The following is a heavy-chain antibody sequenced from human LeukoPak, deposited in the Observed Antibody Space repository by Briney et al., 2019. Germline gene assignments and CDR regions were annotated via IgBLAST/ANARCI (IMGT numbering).Heavy chain of an antibody. Sequence: GGSLRLSCAASGFTVSSNYMSWVRQAPGKGLEWVSVIYSGGSTYYADSVKGRFTISRDNSKNTLYLQMNSLRAEDTAVYYCARAGTRTTGWDYYYGMDVWGQGTTVTVSS. V-gene: IGHV3-66*01. CDR2: IYSGGST. D-gene: IGHD1-1*01. CDR1: GFTVSSNY. CDR3: ARAGTRTTGWDYYYGMDV. J-gene: IGHJ6*02.